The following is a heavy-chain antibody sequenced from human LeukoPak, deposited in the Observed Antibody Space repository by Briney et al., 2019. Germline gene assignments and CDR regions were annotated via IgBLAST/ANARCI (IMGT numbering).Heavy chain of an antibody. CDR2: ISSSSSYI. CDR1: RFTFSSYW. Sequence: PGGSLRLSCAASRFTFSSYWMHWVRQAPGKGLEWVSSISSSSSYIYYADSVKGRFTISRDNAKNSLYLQMNSLRAEDTAVYYCAMAGYSSGWFPPYYWGQGTLVTVSS. J-gene: IGHJ4*02. D-gene: IGHD6-19*01. V-gene: IGHV3-21*01. CDR3: AMAGYSSGWFPPYY.